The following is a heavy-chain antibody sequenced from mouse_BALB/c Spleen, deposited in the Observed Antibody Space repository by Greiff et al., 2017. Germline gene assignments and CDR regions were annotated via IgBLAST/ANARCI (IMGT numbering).Heavy chain of an antibody. V-gene: IGHV2-9*02. CDR1: GFSLTSYG. D-gene: IGHD2-14*01. CDR3: AMYDAGKTWFAY. Sequence: VKLQESGPGLVAPSQSLSITCTVSGFSLTSYGVHWVRQPPGKGLEWLGVIWAGGSTNYNSALMSRLSISKDNSKSQVFLKMNSLQTDDTAMYYCAMYDAGKTWFAYWGQGTLVTVSA. J-gene: IGHJ3*01. CDR2: IWAGGST.